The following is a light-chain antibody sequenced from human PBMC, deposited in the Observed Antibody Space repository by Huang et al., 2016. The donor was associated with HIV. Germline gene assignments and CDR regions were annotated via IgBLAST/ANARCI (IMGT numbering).Light chain of an antibody. J-gene: IGKJ2*01. V-gene: IGKV1-5*01. CDR1: QSISRG. CDR2: DAS. CDR3: QQYGSYPYT. Sequence: DIQMTQSPSTLSASVGDRVTITCRASQSISRGLAWYQQKPGRAPNLLIYDASSLKSGVSSTFSGSGSGTEFTLTISNLQPDHFATYYCQQYGSYPYTFGQGTKLEIK.